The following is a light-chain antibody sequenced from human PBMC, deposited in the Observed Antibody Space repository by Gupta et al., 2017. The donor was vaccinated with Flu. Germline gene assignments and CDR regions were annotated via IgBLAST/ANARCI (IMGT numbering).Light chain of an antibody. Sequence: SPATLSVSPGERATRSCRDSQSVSSNLEWYQQRPGQAPRLIISDASNRANGIPDRFSGSGYGTDFTLTSSSRQPEDVAVYYWQQYDDWNSFGGGTTVVIK. V-gene: IGKV3-15*01. CDR3: QQYDDWNS. CDR1: QSVSSN. J-gene: IGKJ4*01. CDR2: DAS.